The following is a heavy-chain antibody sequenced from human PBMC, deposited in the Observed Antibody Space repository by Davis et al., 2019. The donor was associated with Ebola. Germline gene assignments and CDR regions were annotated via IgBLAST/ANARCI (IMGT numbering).Heavy chain of an antibody. Sequence: ASVKDSCKASRFILTNYAIHWLRQAPGQRLEWMGWVHGGNGNTKYSQRFQGRVTITTDTTASTVYLDLTSLRSDDTAVFYCARASFGYNSGWYADYWGPGSLVTVSS. CDR2: VHGGNGNT. CDR1: RFILTNYA. V-gene: IGHV1-3*01. J-gene: IGHJ4*02. D-gene: IGHD6-19*01. CDR3: ARASFGYNSGWYADY.